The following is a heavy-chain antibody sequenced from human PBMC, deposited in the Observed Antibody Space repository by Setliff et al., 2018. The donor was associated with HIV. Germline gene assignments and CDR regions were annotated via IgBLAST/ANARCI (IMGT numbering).Heavy chain of an antibody. CDR1: GDSMSSDNYF. D-gene: IGHD1-26*01. Sequence: SETLSLTCTVSGDSMSSDNYFWVWVRQPPGKGLEWVGNTFHSGNTYYSPSLKSRVTMSLDTSMNQFSLKLTSVTAADTALYYCARYRRFADYIDVWGKGTTVTVS. J-gene: IGHJ6*03. CDR2: TFHSGNT. CDR3: ARYRRFADYIDV. V-gene: IGHV4-39*01.